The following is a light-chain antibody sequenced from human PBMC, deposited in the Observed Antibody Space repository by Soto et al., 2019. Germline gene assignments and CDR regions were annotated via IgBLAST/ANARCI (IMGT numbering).Light chain of an antibody. CDR1: QGISSS. J-gene: IGKJ4*01. CDR3: QQLNSYPFA. V-gene: IGKV1-9*01. Sequence: DIQLTQSPSFLSASVGDRVTITCRASQGISSSLAWYQQKPGKAPNLLIYAASTLQSGVPSRFSGSGSGTGFTLTISSLQPGDFATYYCQQLNSYPFAFGGGTKVDIK. CDR2: AAS.